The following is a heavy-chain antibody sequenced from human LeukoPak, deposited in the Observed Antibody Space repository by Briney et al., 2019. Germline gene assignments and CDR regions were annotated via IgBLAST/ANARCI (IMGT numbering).Heavy chain of an antibody. Sequence: GGSLRLSCAASGFTFRSYGMSGVRQAPGKGVEWVSAISGSGGSTYYADSVKGRFTISRGNSKHTLYLQMNSLRAEDTAVYYCAKGTNYYGSGRPAYWGQGTLVTVSS. CDR1: GFTFRSYG. CDR2: ISGSGGST. V-gene: IGHV3-23*01. D-gene: IGHD3-10*01. J-gene: IGHJ4*02. CDR3: AKGTNYYGSGRPAY.